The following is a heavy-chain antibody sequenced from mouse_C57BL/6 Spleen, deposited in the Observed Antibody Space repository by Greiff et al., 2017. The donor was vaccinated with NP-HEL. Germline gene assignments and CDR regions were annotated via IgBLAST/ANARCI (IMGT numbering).Heavy chain of an antibody. CDR2: ISSGSSTI. J-gene: IGHJ4*01. D-gene: IGHD2-4*01. CDR1: GFTFSDYG. V-gene: IGHV5-17*01. CDR3: ARGSYYDYSGGWAMDY. Sequence: EVQGVESGGGLVKPGGSLKLSCAASGFTFSDYGMHWVRQAPEKGLEWVAYISSGSSTIYYADTVKGRSTISRDNAKNTLYLQMTSLRSEITAMYYCARGSYYDYSGGWAMDYWGQGTSVTVSS.